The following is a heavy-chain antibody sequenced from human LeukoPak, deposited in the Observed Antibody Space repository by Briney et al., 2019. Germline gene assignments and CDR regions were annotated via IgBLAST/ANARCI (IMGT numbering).Heavy chain of an antibody. CDR1: GYSFTSYW. Sequence: GESLKISCKGSGYSFTSYWIGWVRQMPGKGLERMGIIYPGDSDTTYSPSFQGQVTISADRSISTASLQWSSLKASDTAMYYCATLDDYAGGYWGQGTLVTVSS. V-gene: IGHV5-51*01. J-gene: IGHJ4*02. CDR2: IYPGDSDT. D-gene: IGHD3-16*01. CDR3: ATLDDYAGGY.